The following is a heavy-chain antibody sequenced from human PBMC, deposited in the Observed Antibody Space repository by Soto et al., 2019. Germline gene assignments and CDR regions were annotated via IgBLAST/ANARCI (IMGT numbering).Heavy chain of an antibody. J-gene: IGHJ3*01. Sequence: QVQLQESGPGLVRPSQTLSLTCTVSAGSISTINYYWSWIRQHPEKGLEWIGYISYSGSTFYHSSLKRRVTMSLDTSKKQFALALTSVTAADTAVYYCARSAQWDGFDPWGQGTMVTVSS. CDR3: ARSAQWDGFDP. D-gene: IGHD2-8*01. V-gene: IGHV4-31*03. CDR2: ISYSGST. CDR1: AGSISTINYY.